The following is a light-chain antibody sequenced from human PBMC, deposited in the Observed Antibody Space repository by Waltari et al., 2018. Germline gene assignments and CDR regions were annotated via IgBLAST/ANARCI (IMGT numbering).Light chain of an antibody. Sequence: QSVLTQPPSASGTPGQRVTIPCSGSSSNSGSNTVNWSQQLPGTAPKLPLYSNKQRPSGVPDRFSGSKSVTSASLAISGLQSEDAADYYCATWDDSLNGRVVFGGGTKLTVL. CDR2: SNK. CDR3: ATWDDSLNGRVV. CDR1: SSNSGSNT. V-gene: IGLV1-44*01. J-gene: IGLJ2*01.